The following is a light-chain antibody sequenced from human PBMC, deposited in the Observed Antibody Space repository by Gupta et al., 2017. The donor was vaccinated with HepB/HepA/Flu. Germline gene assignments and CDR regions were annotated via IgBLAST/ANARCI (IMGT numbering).Light chain of an antibody. J-gene: IGKJ2*01. V-gene: IGKV1-33*01. CDR3: LQDNVLPYS. CDR1: QDIKKN. CDR2: AVS. Sequence: DVQVTQSPSSLSASVGDRVTITCQASQDIKKNLNWFQKKLGQAPRLLIYAVSTLEKGVPSRFSGSGSGTTFSLTINSLQPEDTASYFCLQDNVLPYSFGQGTNLEI.